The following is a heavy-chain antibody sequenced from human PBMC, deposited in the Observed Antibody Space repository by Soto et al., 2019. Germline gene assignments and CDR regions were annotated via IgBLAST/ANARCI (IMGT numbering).Heavy chain of an antibody. CDR3: ARGRAGFFWSGSRDNCFDS. CDR2: IYNTGST. CDR1: GGSITSGGYY. Sequence: QVQLQESGPGLVKPSQTLSLTCTVSGGSITSGGYYWGWIRLHPGRGLEWIGYIYNTGSTNYNPSLKSRVTIALDTSKNQFSLKLSSVTAADTAVDYCARGRAGFFWSGSRDNCFDSWGQGTLVTVSS. D-gene: IGHD3-3*01. V-gene: IGHV4-31*03. J-gene: IGHJ5*01.